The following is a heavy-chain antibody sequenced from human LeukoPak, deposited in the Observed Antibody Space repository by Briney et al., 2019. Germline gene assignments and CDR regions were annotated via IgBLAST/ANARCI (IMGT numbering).Heavy chain of an antibody. Sequence: ASVKVSCKASGGTFSSYAISWVQQASGQGLEWMGRIIPILGIANYAQKFQGRVTITADKSTSTAYMELSSLRSEDTAVYYCARDKSWFDPWGQGTLVTVSS. CDR1: GGTFSSYA. V-gene: IGHV1-69*04. CDR3: ARDKSWFDP. J-gene: IGHJ5*02. CDR2: IIPILGIA.